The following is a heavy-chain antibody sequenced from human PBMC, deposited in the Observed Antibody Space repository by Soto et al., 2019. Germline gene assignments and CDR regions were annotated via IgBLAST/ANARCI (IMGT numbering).Heavy chain of an antibody. D-gene: IGHD5-12*01. CDR3: VRVVAIPGYPDH. CDR2: IVPIVGTT. J-gene: IGHJ4*02. Sequence: QVQLVQSGAEVRQPASSVKVSCKTSGGTFSSYAISWVRQAPGQGLEWMGGIVPIVGTTTYAQKCQGRVTITADEATSTAYMQLSRLRSDDTAVYYCVRVVAIPGYPDHWGQGTLVTVSS. V-gene: IGHV1-69*12. CDR1: GGTFSSYA.